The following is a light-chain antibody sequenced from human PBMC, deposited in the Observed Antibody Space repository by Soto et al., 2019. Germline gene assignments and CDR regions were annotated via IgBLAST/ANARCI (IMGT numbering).Light chain of an antibody. CDR3: QQYYSAPLT. CDR2: WAS. J-gene: IGKJ4*01. Sequence: DIVMTQSPDSLAVSLGERATINCKSSQSLLYSSSNKNYLAWYQQKPGQSPKLLIYWASTRETGVPDRFSGSGSGTDFTLTISSLKAEDVAVYYCQQYYSAPLTFGGGTKVEIK. CDR1: QSLLYSSSNKNY. V-gene: IGKV4-1*01.